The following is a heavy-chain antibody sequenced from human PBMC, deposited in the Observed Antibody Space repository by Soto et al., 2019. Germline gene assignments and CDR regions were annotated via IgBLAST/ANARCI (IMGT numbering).Heavy chain of an antibody. CDR2: ISAYNGNT. CDR1: GYSFTNYG. V-gene: IGHV1-18*01. Sequence: QDQLVQSGVEVKKPGASVKVSCKASGYSFTNYGITWVRQAPGQGFEWMGWISAYNGNTNYAQKFQGRVTMTTDASTSTADLELRSPRSDDTGVYYCARDRGVAPPVAGNTHYYYYMDVWGKGTTVTVSS. J-gene: IGHJ6*03. D-gene: IGHD6-19*01. CDR3: ARDRGVAPPVAGNTHYYYYMDV.